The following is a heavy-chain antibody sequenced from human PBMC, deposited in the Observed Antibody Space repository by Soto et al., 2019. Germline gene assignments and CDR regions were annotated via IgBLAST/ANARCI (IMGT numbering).Heavy chain of an antibody. V-gene: IGHV4-4*07. CDR3: PKDRSTMRWFDP. CDR1: GASVRSYH. J-gene: IGHJ5*02. D-gene: IGHD1-1*01. CDR2: IQMSGTT. Sequence: QVRLQESGPGLVKPSETLSLTCAVSGASVRSYHWSWIRQAAGKGLEWIGRIQMSGTTNYNPSLKTRVTMSLDTSKNEVSLRMTSVTAADTAVYFCPKDRSTMRWFDPWGQGILVTVSS.